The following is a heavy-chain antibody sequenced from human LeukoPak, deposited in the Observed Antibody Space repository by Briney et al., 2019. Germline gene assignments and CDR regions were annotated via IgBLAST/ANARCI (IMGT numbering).Heavy chain of an antibody. J-gene: IGHJ4*02. D-gene: IGHD2-2*01. CDR1: EFTFRSYG. Sequence: GGTLRLSCAASEFTFRSYGMSWVRQAPGKGLEWVAFIRYDGSNKYYADSVKGRFTISRDNSKNTLYLQMNSLRAEDTAVYYCAKGRPQLDYWGQGTLVTVSS. CDR2: IRYDGSNK. V-gene: IGHV3-30*02. CDR3: AKGRPQLDY.